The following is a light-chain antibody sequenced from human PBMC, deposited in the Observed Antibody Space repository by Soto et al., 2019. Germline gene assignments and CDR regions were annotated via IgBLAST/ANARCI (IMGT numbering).Light chain of an antibody. Sequence: DIHMTQSASTLSASEGDRVTITCRASQSISSWLAWYQQKPGKAPKLLIYKASSLESGVPSRFSGSGSGTEFTLTISSLQPDDFATYYCQQYNSYPLTFAGGTKV. V-gene: IGKV1-5*03. CDR3: QQYNSYPLT. CDR1: QSISSW. J-gene: IGKJ4*01. CDR2: KAS.